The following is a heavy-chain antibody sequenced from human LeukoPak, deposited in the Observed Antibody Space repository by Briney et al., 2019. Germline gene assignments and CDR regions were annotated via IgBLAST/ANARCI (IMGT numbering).Heavy chain of an antibody. D-gene: IGHD2-15*01. CDR1: GYTFTSYG. V-gene: IGHV1-18*01. CDR3: ARAVYCSGGSCYSGGYYYYDMDV. CDR2: ISAYNGNT. J-gene: IGHJ6*02. Sequence: ASVKVSCKASGYTFTSYGISWVRQAPGQGLEWMGWISAYNGNTNYAQKLQGRVTMTTDTSTSTAYMELRSLRSDDTAVYYCARAVYCSGGSCYSGGYYYYDMDVWGQGTTVTVSS.